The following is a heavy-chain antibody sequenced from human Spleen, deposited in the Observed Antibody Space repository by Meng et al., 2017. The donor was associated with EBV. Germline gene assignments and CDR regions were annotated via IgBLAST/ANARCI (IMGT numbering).Heavy chain of an antibody. J-gene: IGHJ5*02. D-gene: IGHD6-25*01. V-gene: IGHV4-31*11. Sequence: VQGQGWGLGLVKPSQTLSLTCDVSGGSISSGGYYWSWIRQPPGKGLEWIGYINYRGNTYDNPSLRSRAALSVDTSKNQFSLKLSYVTAADTAVYYCARGAAKWFDPWGPGTLVTVSS. CDR2: INYRGNT. CDR1: GGSISSGGYY. CDR3: ARGAAKWFDP.